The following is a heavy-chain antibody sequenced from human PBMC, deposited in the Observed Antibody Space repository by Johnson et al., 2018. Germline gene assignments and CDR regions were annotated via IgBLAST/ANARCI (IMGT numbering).Heavy chain of an antibody. CDR2: TRNKANSYTT. V-gene: IGHV3-72*01. Sequence: VQLVQSGGGLVQPGGSLRLSCAASGFTFSDHYMDWVRQAPGKGLEWVGRTRNKANSYTTEYAASVKGRFTISRDDSKNSLYLQMNSLKTEDTAVYYCARDRDYSNYYYYMDVGGKGTTVTVSS. CDR3: ARDRDYSNYYYYMDV. D-gene: IGHD4-11*01. J-gene: IGHJ6*03. CDR1: GFTFSDHY.